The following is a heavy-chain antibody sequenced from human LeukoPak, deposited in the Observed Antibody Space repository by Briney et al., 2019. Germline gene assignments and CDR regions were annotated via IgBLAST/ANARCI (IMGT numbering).Heavy chain of an antibody. D-gene: IGHD3-22*01. J-gene: IGHJ4*02. CDR3: ARVRVDDISGYLPDY. Sequence: SETLSLTRTVSGGSISSYYWSWIRQPAGKGLEWIGRIYTSGSTNHNPSLKSRVTMSVDTSKNQFSLKLSSVTAADTAVYYCARVRVDDISGYLPDYWGQGTLVTVSS. CDR1: GGSISSYY. V-gene: IGHV4-4*07. CDR2: IYTSGST.